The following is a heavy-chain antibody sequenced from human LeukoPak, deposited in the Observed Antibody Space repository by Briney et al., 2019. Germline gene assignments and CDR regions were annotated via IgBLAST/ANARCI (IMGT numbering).Heavy chain of an antibody. Sequence: GGSLRLSCAGSGITVSSSHMSWVRQAPGKGLEWVSILYGGGGKYYADSVKGRFAISRDDSKNTLFLQMNSLRAEDTAVYSCATDSDSSTYYYYSGMDVWGQGTTVTVSS. CDR3: ATDSDSSTYYYYSGMDV. CDR1: GITVSSSH. D-gene: IGHD6-13*01. CDR2: LYGGGGK. V-gene: IGHV3-53*05. J-gene: IGHJ6*02.